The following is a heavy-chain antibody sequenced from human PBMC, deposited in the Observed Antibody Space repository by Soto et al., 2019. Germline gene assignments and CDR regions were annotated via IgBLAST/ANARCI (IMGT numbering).Heavy chain of an antibody. CDR2: INHSGST. J-gene: IGHJ4*02. CDR3: ARVSGWDYFDY. CDR1: GGSFSGYY. V-gene: IGHV4-34*01. D-gene: IGHD6-19*01. Sequence: SETLSLTCAVYGGSFSGYYWSWIRQPPGKGLEWIGEINHSGSTNYNPSLKSRVTISVDTSKNQFSLKLSSVTAADTAVYYCARVSGWDYFDYWGQGTLVTVSS.